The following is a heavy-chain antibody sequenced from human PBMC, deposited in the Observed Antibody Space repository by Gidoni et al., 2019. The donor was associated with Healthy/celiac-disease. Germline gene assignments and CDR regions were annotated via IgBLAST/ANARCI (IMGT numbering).Heavy chain of an antibody. J-gene: IGHJ6*02. CDR1: GGSLSRSNW. V-gene: IGHV4-4*02. Sequence: VQLQESGPGLGQPSGTPSLTCAVPGGSLSRSNWWSWGRQPPGKGLEWIGEIYHSGSTNYNPSLKSRVTISVDKSKNQFSLKLSSVTAADTAVYYCARLQLVVTYYYGMDVWGQGTTVTVSS. CDR3: ARLQLVVTYYYGMDV. CDR2: IYHSGST. D-gene: IGHD2-21*02.